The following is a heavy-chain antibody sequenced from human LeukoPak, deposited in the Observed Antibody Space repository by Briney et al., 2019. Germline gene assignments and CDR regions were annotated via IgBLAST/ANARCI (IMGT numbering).Heavy chain of an antibody. J-gene: IGHJ4*02. CDR1: GFIFNTYV. D-gene: IGHD1-26*01. CDR2: ISGSGGST. CDR3: AKGTYSGNSYHFDY. V-gene: IGHV3-23*01. Sequence: PGGSLRLSCAASGFIFNTYVMTWVRQAPGKGLEWMSSISGSGGSTYYADPVEGRFTISRDNSKNTLYLQMNSLRAEDTAMYYCAKGTYSGNSYHFDYWGQGTLVTVSS.